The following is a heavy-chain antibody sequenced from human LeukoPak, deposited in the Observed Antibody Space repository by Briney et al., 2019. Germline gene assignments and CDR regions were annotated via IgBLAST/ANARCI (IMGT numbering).Heavy chain of an antibody. CDR1: GFTFSSYG. Sequence: GGPVSLSCAATGFTFSSYGMHWVRQAPGKGLGWVAVGSYDGNTKYYADSVKDRITNARDNSKNTLYLQMNSLRAEDTAVYYCAKEFASGYQDYWGQGTLVTVSS. CDR2: GSYDGNTK. CDR3: AKEFASGYQDY. J-gene: IGHJ4*02. D-gene: IGHD3-3*01. V-gene: IGHV3-30*18.